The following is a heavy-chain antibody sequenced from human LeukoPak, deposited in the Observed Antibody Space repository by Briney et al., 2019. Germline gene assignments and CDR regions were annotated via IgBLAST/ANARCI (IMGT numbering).Heavy chain of an antibody. CDR1: GYTFTGYY. CDR3: ARDGSGMVFDY. J-gene: IGHJ4*02. V-gene: IGHV1-2*02. D-gene: IGHD3-10*01. CDR2: INPNSGGT. Sequence: GASVKVSCKASGYTFTGYYMHWVRQAPGQGLEWMGWINPNSGGTSYAQKFQGRVTMTRDTSISTAYMELSRLRSDDTAVYYCARDGSGMVFDYWGQGTLVTVSS.